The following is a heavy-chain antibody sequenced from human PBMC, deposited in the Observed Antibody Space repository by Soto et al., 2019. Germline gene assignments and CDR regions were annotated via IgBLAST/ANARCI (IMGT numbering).Heavy chain of an antibody. D-gene: IGHD3-3*01. CDR2: IYSGGST. Sequence: GGSLRLSCAASGVPVSSNYMSWVRQAPGKGLEWVSVIYSGGSTYYADSVKGRFTISRDNSKNTLYLQMNSLRAEDTAVYYCARVLSYDFWSGYDAFDIWGQGTMVTVSS. CDR1: GVPVSSNY. V-gene: IGHV3-66*01. CDR3: ARVLSYDFWSGYDAFDI. J-gene: IGHJ3*02.